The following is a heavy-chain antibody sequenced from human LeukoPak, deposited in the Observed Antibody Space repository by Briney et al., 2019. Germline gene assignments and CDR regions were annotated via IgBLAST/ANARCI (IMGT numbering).Heavy chain of an antibody. Sequence: PGGSLRLSCAASGFTFSAYSMNWVRQASGKGLEWVAYISGSSGMIYYADSVRGRFTISRDNAKNSLCLQMNSLRDEDTAVYYCARYFGDPQGMDVWGQGTTVTVTS. CDR3: ARYFGDPQGMDV. J-gene: IGHJ6*02. CDR1: GFTFSAYS. D-gene: IGHD3-10*01. V-gene: IGHV3-48*02. CDR2: ISGSSGMI.